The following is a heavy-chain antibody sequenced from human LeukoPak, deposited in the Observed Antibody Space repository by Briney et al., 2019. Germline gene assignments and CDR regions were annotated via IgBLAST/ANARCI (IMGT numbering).Heavy chain of an antibody. D-gene: IGHD3-22*01. CDR1: GYTFTSYY. J-gene: IGHJ4*02. Sequence: ASVKVSCKASGYTFTSYYMHWVRQAPGQGLEWMGIINPSGGSTSYAQKFQGRVTMTRDMSTSTVYMELSSLRSEDTAVYYCARSPGSTYYYDSSGYPFDYWGQGTLVTVSP. V-gene: IGHV1-46*01. CDR2: INPSGGST. CDR3: ARSPGSTYYYDSSGYPFDY.